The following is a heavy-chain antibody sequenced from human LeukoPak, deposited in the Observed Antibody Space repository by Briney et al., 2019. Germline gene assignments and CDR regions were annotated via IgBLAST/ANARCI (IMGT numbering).Heavy chain of an antibody. CDR2: IYTSGST. Sequence: SETLSLTCTVSGGSISSYYWSWIRQPAGKGLEWIGRIYTSGSTNYNPSLESRVTISVDKSKNQFSLKLSSVTAADTAVYYCARETRSGSYYFDYWGQGTLVTVSS. J-gene: IGHJ4*02. CDR1: GGSISSYY. CDR3: ARETRSGSYYFDY. D-gene: IGHD1-26*01. V-gene: IGHV4-4*07.